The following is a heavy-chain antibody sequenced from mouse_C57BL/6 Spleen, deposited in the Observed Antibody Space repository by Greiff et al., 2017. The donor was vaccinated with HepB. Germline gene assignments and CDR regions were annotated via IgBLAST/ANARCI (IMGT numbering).Heavy chain of an antibody. CDR3: ARDYGSSYGFAY. J-gene: IGHJ3*01. Sequence: QVQLQQPGAELVRPGTSVMLSCKASGYTFTSYWMHWVKQRPGQGLEWIGVIDPSDSYTNYNQKFKGKATLTVDTSSSTAYMPLSSLTSEDSAVYYCARDYGSSYGFAYWGQGTLVTVSA. CDR1: GYTFTSYW. V-gene: IGHV1-59*01. D-gene: IGHD1-1*01. CDR2: IDPSDSYT.